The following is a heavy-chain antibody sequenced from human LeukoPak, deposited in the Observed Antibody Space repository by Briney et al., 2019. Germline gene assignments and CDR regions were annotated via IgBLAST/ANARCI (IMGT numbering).Heavy chain of an antibody. CDR2: IYTGGIT. CDR1: GFTVSSNF. V-gene: IGHV3-66*01. Sequence: GGSLRLSCAASGFTVSSNFVSWVRQAPGKGLEWVLVIYTGGITYNADSVKGRFTTSRDNSKNTLYLQMNSLRADDTAVYYCVSGSTSGWYGRSWGQGTLVTVSS. D-gene: IGHD6-19*01. CDR3: VSGSTSGWYGRS. J-gene: IGHJ4*02.